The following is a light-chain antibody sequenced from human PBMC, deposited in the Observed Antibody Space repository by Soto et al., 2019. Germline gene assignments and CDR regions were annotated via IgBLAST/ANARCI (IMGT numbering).Light chain of an antibody. CDR1: SSDVGGYKY. CDR2: EVS. J-gene: IGLJ2*01. V-gene: IGLV2-14*01. Sequence: QSVLTQPASVSGSPGQSITISCTGTSSDVGGYKYVSWYQQHPDKASKLIIFEVSNRPSGISSRFSGSKSGNTASLTISGLQAEDEAVYYCASYTTSSTSVIFGRGTKLTVL. CDR3: ASYTTSSTSVI.